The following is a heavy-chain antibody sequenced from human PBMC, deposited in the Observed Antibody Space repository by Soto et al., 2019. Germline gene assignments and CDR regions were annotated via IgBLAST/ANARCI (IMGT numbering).Heavy chain of an antibody. CDR2: ISYDGSKK. Sequence: QVQLVESGGGVFQPGRSLRLSCAASGFTFNKFGVHWVRQAPGKGLEWVAVISYDGSKKYYADSVKGRFTISRDNFKSPLYVPINNLRAHDASVYYSVKNAAIGPKGSWFDPWGQGALVTVSS. CDR3: VKNAAIGPKGSWFDP. CDR1: GFTFNKFG. V-gene: IGHV3-30*18. D-gene: IGHD1-1*01. J-gene: IGHJ5*02.